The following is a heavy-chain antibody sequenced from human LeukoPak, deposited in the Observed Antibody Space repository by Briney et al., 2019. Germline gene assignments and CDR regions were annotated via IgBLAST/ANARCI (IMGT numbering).Heavy chain of an antibody. V-gene: IGHV4-39*01. D-gene: IGHD6-19*01. J-gene: IGHJ3*02. Sequence: SETLSLTCTVSGGSISSSSYYWGWIRQPPGKGLEWIGSIYYSGSTYYNPSLKSRVTISVDTSKNQFSLKLSSVTAADTAVYYCAREPGYSSSGPIWGQGTMVTVSS. CDR1: GGSISSSSYY. CDR3: AREPGYSSSGPI. CDR2: IYYSGST.